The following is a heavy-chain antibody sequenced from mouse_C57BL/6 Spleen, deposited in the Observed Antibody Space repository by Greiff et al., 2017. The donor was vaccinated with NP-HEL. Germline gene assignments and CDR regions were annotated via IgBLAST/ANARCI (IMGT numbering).Heavy chain of an antibody. J-gene: IGHJ3*01. CDR3: ARDGYDPWFAY. D-gene: IGHD2-2*01. CDR2: IYPGSGNT. CDR1: GYTFTDYY. V-gene: IGHV1-76*01. Sequence: QVQLKQSGAELVRPGASVKLSCKASGYTFTDYYINWVKQRPGQGLEWIARIYPGSGNTYYNEKFKGKATLTAEKSSSTAYMQLSSLTSEDSAVYFCARDGYDPWFAYWGQGTLVTVSA.